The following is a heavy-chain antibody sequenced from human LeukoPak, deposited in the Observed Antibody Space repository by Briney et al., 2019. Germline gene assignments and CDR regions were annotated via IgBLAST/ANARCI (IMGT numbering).Heavy chain of an antibody. D-gene: IGHD6-6*01. CDR2: MNPNSGNT. Sequence: ASVKVSCKASGYTFTSYGISWVRQAPGQGLEWMGWMNPNSGNTGYAQKFQGRVTITRNTSIRTAYMELSSLRSEDTAVYYCARGSPAARLAEDYWGQGTLVTVSS. V-gene: IGHV1-8*03. CDR3: ARGSPAARLAEDY. CDR1: GYTFTSYG. J-gene: IGHJ4*02.